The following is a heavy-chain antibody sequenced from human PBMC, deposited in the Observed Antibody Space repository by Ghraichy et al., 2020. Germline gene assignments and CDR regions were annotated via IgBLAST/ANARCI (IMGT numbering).Heavy chain of an antibody. J-gene: IGHJ4*02. CDR3: AREASGSRLDF. D-gene: IGHD3-10*01. CDR2: TFYRSKWSF. CDR1: GDSVSGNIVA. V-gene: IGHV6-1*01. Sequence: SQTLSLTCAISGDSVSGNIVAWNWIRPSPSRGLQWLGRTFYRSKWSFEYAVSVKSRMTINPDTSKNQFSLQLNSVTPEDTAVYYCAREASGSRLDFWGQGILVTVSS.